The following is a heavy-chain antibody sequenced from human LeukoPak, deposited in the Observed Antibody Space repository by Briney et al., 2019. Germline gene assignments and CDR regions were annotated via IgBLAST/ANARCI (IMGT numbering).Heavy chain of an antibody. D-gene: IGHD3-9*01. J-gene: IGHJ4*02. CDR1: GGSFSGYY. CDR3: ARGNYDILTGYYKPYYFDY. CDR2: INHSGST. V-gene: IGHV4-34*01. Sequence: SETLSLTCAVYGGSFSGYYWSWIRQPPGKGLEGIGEINHSGSTNYNPSLKSRVTISVDKSKNQFSLKLSSVTAADTAVYYCARGNYDILTGYYKPYYFDYWSQGTLVTVSS.